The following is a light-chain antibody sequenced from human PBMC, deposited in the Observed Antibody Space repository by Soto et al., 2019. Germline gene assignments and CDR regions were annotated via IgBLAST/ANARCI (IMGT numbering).Light chain of an antibody. J-gene: IGKJ1*01. CDR3: QQTYSDYWT. CDR1: QSISPY. Sequence: DIQMTQSPSSRSASVGDIVTITCLSRQSISPYLHWYQKRPGRATKIMIYAEFNLQSGVPSRFGGSGYGTDFTLTIRRLQPEDFASYYCQQTYSDYWTFGQGTKVDIK. V-gene: IGKV1-39*01. CDR2: AEF.